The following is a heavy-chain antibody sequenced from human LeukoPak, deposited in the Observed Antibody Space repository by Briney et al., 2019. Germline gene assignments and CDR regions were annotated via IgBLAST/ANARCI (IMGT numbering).Heavy chain of an antibody. CDR1: GGSISSGAYY. Sequence: SETLSLTCTLSGGSISSGAYYWSWIRHPPRKGLEWLGYIYYRVSTYYNTCLKTRVTITADTSKNQFSLKLCAETAADTAVYYCAYGSGSNWFDPWGQGTLVTVSS. CDR2: IYYRVST. J-gene: IGHJ5*02. CDR3: AYGSGSNWFDP. D-gene: IGHD3-10*01. V-gene: IGHV4-30-4*08.